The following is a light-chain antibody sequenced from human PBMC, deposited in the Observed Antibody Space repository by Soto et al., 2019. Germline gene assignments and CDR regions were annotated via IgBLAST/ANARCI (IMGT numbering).Light chain of an antibody. CDR2: GAS. V-gene: IGKV3-20*01. J-gene: IGKJ5*01. CDR3: QQYGGSPIT. CDR1: QSISSSF. Sequence: EIVLTQSPGTLSLSPGESATLSCRASQSISSSFFAWYQHKPGQAPTLLLSGASNRASGVPVRFSGSGSGTDFTLTISRLEPEDFALYYCQQYGGSPITFGLGTRLENK.